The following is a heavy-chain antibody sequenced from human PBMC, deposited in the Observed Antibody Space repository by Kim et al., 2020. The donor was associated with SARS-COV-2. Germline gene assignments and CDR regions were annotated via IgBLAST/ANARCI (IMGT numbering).Heavy chain of an antibody. CDR2: IYSGGST. J-gene: IGHJ5*02. D-gene: IGHD2-2*01. V-gene: IGHV3-66*01. Sequence: IYSGGSTYYADSVKGRFTISRDNSKNTLYLQMNSLRAEDTAVYYCARNMHLDPWGQGTLVTVSS. CDR3: ARNMHLDP.